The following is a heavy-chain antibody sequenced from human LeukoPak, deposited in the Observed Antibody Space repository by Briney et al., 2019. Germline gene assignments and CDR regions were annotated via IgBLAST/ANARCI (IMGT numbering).Heavy chain of an antibody. J-gene: IGHJ5*02. D-gene: IGHD2-15*01. V-gene: IGHV4-34*01. Sequence: SETLSLTCAVYGGSFSGYYWSWIRQPPGKGLEWIGEINHSGSTNYNPSLKSRVTISVDTSKNQFSLKLSSMTAADTAVYYCAVVVVAALFDPWGQGTLVTVSS. CDR3: AVVVVAALFDP. CDR2: INHSGST. CDR1: GGSFSGYY.